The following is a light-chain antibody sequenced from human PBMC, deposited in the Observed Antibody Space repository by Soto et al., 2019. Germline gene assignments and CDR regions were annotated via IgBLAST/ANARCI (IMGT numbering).Light chain of an antibody. CDR2: SNN. Sequence: VLTQPPSASGTPGQRVTISCSGSSSNIGSNYVYWYQQLPGTAPKLLIYSNNQRPSGVPDRFSGSKSGTSASLAISGLRSEDEADYYCAAWDDSLSGHVVFGGGTKVTVL. J-gene: IGLJ2*01. CDR3: AAWDDSLSGHVV. CDR1: SSNIGSNY. V-gene: IGLV1-47*02.